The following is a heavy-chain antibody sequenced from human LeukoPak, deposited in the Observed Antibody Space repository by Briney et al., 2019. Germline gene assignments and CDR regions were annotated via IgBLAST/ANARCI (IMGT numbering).Heavy chain of an antibody. CDR1: GYTFTGYY. CDR2: INPNSGGT. Sequence: GASVNVSCKASGYTFTGYYMHWVRQAPGQGLEWMGWINPNSGGTNYAQKFQGRVTITADESTSTAYMELSSLRSEDTAVYYCARVYGGNLDSWGQGTLVTVSS. D-gene: IGHD4-23*01. J-gene: IGHJ4*02. CDR3: ARVYGGNLDS. V-gene: IGHV1-2*02.